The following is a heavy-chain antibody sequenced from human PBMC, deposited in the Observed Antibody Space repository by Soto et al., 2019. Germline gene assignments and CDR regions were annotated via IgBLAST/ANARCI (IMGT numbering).Heavy chain of an antibody. CDR3: APSMDTTGY. CDR2: ISYDGSNK. Sequence: QVQLVESGGGVVQPWRSLRLSCAASGFTFSRYGMHWVRQAPGKGLEWVAVISYDGSNKYYADSVKGRFTISRDNAKNTLYMQMNSLRAEDTAVYYCAPSMDTTGYWGQGTLVTGSS. CDR1: GFTFSRYG. V-gene: IGHV3-30*03. D-gene: IGHD5-18*01. J-gene: IGHJ4*02.